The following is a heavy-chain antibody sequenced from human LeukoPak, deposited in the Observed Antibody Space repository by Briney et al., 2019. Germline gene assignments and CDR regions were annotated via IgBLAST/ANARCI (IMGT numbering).Heavy chain of an antibody. D-gene: IGHD5-12*01. CDR2: ISYDGGNK. CDR1: GFTFSSYA. Sequence: GGSLRLSCAASGFTFSSYAMHWVRQAPGKGLEWVAVISYDGGNKYYADSVKGRFTISRDNSKNTLYLQMNSLRAEDTAVYYCARGGGGYDPFDYWGQGTLVTVSS. CDR3: ARGGGGYDPFDY. V-gene: IGHV3-30-3*01. J-gene: IGHJ4*02.